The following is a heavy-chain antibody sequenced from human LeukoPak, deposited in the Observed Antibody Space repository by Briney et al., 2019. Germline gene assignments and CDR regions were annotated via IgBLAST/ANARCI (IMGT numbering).Heavy chain of an antibody. D-gene: IGHD6-19*01. V-gene: IGHV5-51*01. CDR3: AKSNSSGRYYFDY. J-gene: IGHJ4*02. Sequence: GESLKISCKGSGYSFTSYWIGWVRQMPGKGLEWMGIIYPGDSDTKYSPSFQGQVTISADKSITTAYLQWSSLKASDTAMYYYAKSNSSGRYYFDYWGQGTLVTVSS. CDR1: GYSFTSYW. CDR2: IYPGDSDT.